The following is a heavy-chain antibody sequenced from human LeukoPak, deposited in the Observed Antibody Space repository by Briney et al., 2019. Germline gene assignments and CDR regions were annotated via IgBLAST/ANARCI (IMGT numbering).Heavy chain of an antibody. D-gene: IGHD3-22*01. CDR2: IRYDGSNK. Sequence: GGSLRLSCAASGFTFSSYGMHWVRQAPGKGLEWVAFIRYDGSNKCYADSVKGRFTISRDNSKNTLYLQMNSLRAEDTAVYYCAKDRGYYDSSGYYLYWGQGTLVTVSS. V-gene: IGHV3-30*02. CDR3: AKDRGYYDSSGYYLY. CDR1: GFTFSSYG. J-gene: IGHJ4*02.